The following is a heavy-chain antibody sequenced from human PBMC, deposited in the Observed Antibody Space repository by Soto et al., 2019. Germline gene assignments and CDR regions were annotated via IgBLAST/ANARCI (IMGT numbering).Heavy chain of an antibody. CDR1: GFTFSDYY. V-gene: IGHV3-11*01. Sequence: QVQLVESGGGLVKPGGSLRLSCAASGFTFSDYYMSWIRQAPGKGLEWVSYISSSGSTIYYADSVKGRFTISRDNAKNSLYLQMNSLRAEDTAVYYCARDRGRRTYYYDSSGYAFDIWGQGTMVTVSS. J-gene: IGHJ3*02. CDR3: ARDRGRRTYYYDSSGYAFDI. D-gene: IGHD3-22*01. CDR2: ISSSGSTI.